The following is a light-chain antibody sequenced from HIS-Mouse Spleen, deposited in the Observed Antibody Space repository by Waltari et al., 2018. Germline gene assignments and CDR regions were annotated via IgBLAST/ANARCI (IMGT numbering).Light chain of an antibody. CDR1: SSNIGSTY. CDR3: AAWDDSLSGPV. CDR2: RNN. V-gene: IGLV1-47*01. J-gene: IGLJ3*02. Sequence: QSVLTQPPSASGTPGPRVTISCSGRSSNIGSTYVYWYQQPPGTAPKLLIYRNNQRPSGVPDRFSGSKSGTSASLAISGLRSEDEADYYCAAWDDSLSGPVFGGGTKLTVL.